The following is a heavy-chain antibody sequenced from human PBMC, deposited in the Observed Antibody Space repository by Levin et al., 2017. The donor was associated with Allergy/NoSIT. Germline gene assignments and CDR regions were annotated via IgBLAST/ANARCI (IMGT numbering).Heavy chain of an antibody. CDR1: GFPFPSYW. D-gene: IGHD3-10*01. J-gene: IGHJ4*02. CDR3: ARAGASGRYGDFDY. CDR2: INSGGSST. V-gene: IGHV3-74*01. Sequence: LSLTCAASGFPFPSYWMHWVRPAPGKGLVWVSRINSGGSSTSYADSVMGRFTISRDNAKNTLYLQMNSLRVEDTAVYYCARAGASGRYGDFDYWGQGALVTVSS.